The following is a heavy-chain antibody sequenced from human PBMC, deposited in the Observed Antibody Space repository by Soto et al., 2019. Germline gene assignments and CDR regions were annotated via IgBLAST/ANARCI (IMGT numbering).Heavy chain of an antibody. CDR2: ISAYNGNT. V-gene: IGHV1-18*01. CDR3: ARIRDTYYDFWSGYALDY. CDR1: GYTFTSYG. D-gene: IGHD3-3*01. Sequence: ASVKVSCKASGYTFTSYGISWVRQAPGQGLEWMGWISAYNGNTNYAQKLQGRVTMTTDTSTSTAYMELRSLRSDDTAVYYCARIRDTYYDFWSGYALDYWGQGTLVTVSS. J-gene: IGHJ4*02.